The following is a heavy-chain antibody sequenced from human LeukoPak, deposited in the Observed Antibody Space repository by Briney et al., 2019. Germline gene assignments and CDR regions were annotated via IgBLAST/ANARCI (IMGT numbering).Heavy chain of an antibody. Sequence: GGSLRLSCAASGFTFSSYSMNWVRQAPGKGLEWVAVISYDGSNKYYADSVKGRFTISRDNSKNTLYLQMNSLRAEDTAVYCCARDGGYSYGYNWGQGTLVTVSS. V-gene: IGHV3-30*03. CDR1: GFTFSSYS. CDR2: ISYDGSNK. CDR3: ARDGGYSYGYN. J-gene: IGHJ4*02. D-gene: IGHD5-18*01.